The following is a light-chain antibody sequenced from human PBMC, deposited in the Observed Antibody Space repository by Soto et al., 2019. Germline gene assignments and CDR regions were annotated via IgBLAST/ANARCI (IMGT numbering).Light chain of an antibody. CDR2: GNS. J-gene: IGLJ1*01. V-gene: IGLV1-40*01. CDR1: SSNIGAGYD. Sequence: QSVLTQPPSVSGAPGQRVTISCTGSSSNIGAGYDVHWYQQLPGTAPKLLIYGNSNRPSGVPDRFSGSKSGTSASLAITGLQAEDAADYYCQSYHSSLSVFGTGTKLTVL. CDR3: QSYHSSLSV.